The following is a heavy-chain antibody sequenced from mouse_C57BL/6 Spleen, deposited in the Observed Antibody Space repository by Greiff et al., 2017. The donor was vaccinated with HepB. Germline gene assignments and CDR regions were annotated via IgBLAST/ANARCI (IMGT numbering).Heavy chain of an antibody. Sequence: QVQLQQSGAELMKPGASVKLSCKATGYTFTGYWIEWVKQRPGHGLEWIGEILPGSGSTNYNEKFKGKATFTADTSSNTAYMQLSSLTTEDSALYYCARANYYGSSYVWYFDVWGTGTTVTVSS. J-gene: IGHJ1*03. V-gene: IGHV1-9*01. CDR3: ARANYYGSSYVWYFDV. CDR2: ILPGSGST. D-gene: IGHD1-1*01. CDR1: GYTFTGYW.